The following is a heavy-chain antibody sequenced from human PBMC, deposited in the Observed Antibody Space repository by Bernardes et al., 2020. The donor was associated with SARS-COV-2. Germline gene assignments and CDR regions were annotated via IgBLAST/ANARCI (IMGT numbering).Heavy chain of an antibody. CDR3: ATSCAGGSCYLHY. V-gene: IGHV1-2*06. CDR1: GYTFTDFY. J-gene: IGHJ4*02. D-gene: IGHD2-15*01. Sequence: ASVKVSCRASGYTFTDFYMHWVRQAPGQGLEWVGRVNPNTGVTSYAQKFQGRVTMTSDTSINTAYMELRRLRSDDTATYYCATSCAGGSCYLHYWGQGTLVTVSS. CDR2: VNPNTGVT.